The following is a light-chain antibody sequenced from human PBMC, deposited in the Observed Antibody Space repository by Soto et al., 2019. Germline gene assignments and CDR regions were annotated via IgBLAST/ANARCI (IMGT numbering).Light chain of an antibody. CDR1: QSIGNY. Sequence: DIQMTQSPSSLPASVGDRVTITCRASQSIGNYLNWYQQKLGNAPRLLIYAASTLQSGVPSRFSGSGSGTDFNLTITNLQPEDCATYYCQQSYRAPRTFGQGT. J-gene: IGKJ2*01. CDR3: QQSYRAPRT. V-gene: IGKV1-39*01. CDR2: AAS.